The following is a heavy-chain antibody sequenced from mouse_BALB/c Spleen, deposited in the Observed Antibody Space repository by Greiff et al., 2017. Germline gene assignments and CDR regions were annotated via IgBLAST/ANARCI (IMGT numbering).Heavy chain of an antibody. J-gene: IGHJ2*01. Sequence: EVKLVESGPGLVKPSQSLSLTCTVTGYSITSDYAWNWIRQFPGNKLEWMGYISYSGSTSYNPSLKSRISITRDTSKNQFFLQLNSVTTEDTATYYCARSSWECYFDYWGQGTTLTVSS. V-gene: IGHV3-2*02. D-gene: IGHD4-1*01. CDR3: ARSSWECYFDY. CDR2: ISYSGST. CDR1: GYSITSDYA.